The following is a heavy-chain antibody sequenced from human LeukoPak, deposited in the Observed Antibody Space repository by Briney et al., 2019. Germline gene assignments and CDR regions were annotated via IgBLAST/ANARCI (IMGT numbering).Heavy chain of an antibody. Sequence: GGSLRLSCAASEFTFSDYYMSWIRKAPGKGLEWVAVIWYDGSNKYYADSVKGRFTISRDNSKNTLYLQMNSLRAEDTAVYYCARDLGIGIAVAGEGYFQHWGQGTLVTVSS. D-gene: IGHD6-19*01. J-gene: IGHJ1*01. CDR2: IWYDGSNK. CDR3: ARDLGIGIAVAGEGYFQH. V-gene: IGHV3-33*08. CDR1: EFTFSDYY.